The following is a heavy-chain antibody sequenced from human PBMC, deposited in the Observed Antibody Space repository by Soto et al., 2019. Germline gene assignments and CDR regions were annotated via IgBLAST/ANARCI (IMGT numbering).Heavy chain of an antibody. V-gene: IGHV4-31*03. CDR2: IYYSGDT. D-gene: IGHD6-13*01. CDR1: GDSISSGGYH. CDR3: ARLAYSSRGGQFFDY. Sequence: QVQLQESGPGLVEPSQTLSLTCNVSGDSISSGGYHWSWIRQHPGKGLEWIVYIYYSGDTYYNPSLKSRVAISVHTSKKHFSLNLSSATAADTAVYYCARLAYSSRGGQFFDYWGQGVLVTVSS. J-gene: IGHJ4*02.